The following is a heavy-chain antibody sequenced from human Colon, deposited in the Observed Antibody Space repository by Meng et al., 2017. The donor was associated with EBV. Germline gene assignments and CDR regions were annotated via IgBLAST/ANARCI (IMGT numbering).Heavy chain of an antibody. CDR2: IIHGGSP. CDR3: ARRPTGIDY. V-gene: IGHV4-34*12. J-gene: IGHJ4*02. Sequence: QLQQGGAGLFKPSETLSLTCAVNGGSLSGAYCTWIRQPPGKGLEWIGEIIHGGSPSYNPSLKSRVTISIDTSKNQLSLMLSSVTAADTAVYYCARRPTGIDYWGQGTLVTVSS. CDR1: GGSLSGAY. D-gene: IGHD2-8*02.